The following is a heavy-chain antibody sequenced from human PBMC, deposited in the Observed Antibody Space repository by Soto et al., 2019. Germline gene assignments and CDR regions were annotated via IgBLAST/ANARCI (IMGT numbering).Heavy chain of an antibody. CDR3: ARSFRQWLVDS. D-gene: IGHD6-19*01. V-gene: IGHV3-33*01. CDR2: IWYDGSNK. CDR1: GFTFSSYD. J-gene: IGHJ4*02. Sequence: PGGSLRLSCAASGFTFSSYDMHWFRQAPGKGLEWVGIIWYDGSNKYYADSVKGRFTISRDNSKNTLYLEVNSLRPDDTAVYYCARSFRQWLVDSWGQGALVTVSS.